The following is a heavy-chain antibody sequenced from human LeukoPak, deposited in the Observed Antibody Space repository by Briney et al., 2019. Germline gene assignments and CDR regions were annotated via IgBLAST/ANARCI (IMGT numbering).Heavy chain of an antibody. J-gene: IGHJ4*02. V-gene: IGHV3-23*01. CDR1: GFIFSSYA. D-gene: IGHD1-14*01. CDR3: SRDFNGRNDF. CDR2: ISRSDGST. Sequence: GGSLRLSCAASGFIFSSYAMSWVRQTPGKGLEWVSAISRSDGSTYYADSVKGRFTISRDNAKNTLSLEMNSLGDEDTAVYYCSRDFNGRNDFWGQGTLVTVSS.